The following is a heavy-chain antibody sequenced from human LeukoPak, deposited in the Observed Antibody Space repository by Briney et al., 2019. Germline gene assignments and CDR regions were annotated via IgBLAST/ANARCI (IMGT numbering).Heavy chain of an antibody. D-gene: IGHD3-9*01. V-gene: IGHV4-39*01. J-gene: IGHJ6*02. CDR1: GDSITSSSYY. CDR2: IYYSGST. CDR3: ARLRYLSYYYGMDV. Sequence: PSETLSLTCSVTGDSITSSSYYWGWIRQPPGKGLEWTGSIYYSGSTYYNPSLKSRVTISVDTSKNQFSLKLSSVTAADTAVYYCARLRYLSYYYGMDVWGQGTTVTVSS.